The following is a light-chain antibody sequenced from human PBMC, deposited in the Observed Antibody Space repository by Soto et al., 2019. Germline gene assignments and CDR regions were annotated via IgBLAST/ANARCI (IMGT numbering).Light chain of an antibody. CDR1: SRDVGGYNY. CDR3: SSYTSSSTLV. CDR2: EVS. Sequence: QSVLTQPASVSGSPGQSITISCTGTSRDVGGYNYVSWYQQHPGKAPKLMIYEVSNRHSGVSNRFSGSKSGNTASLTISGLQAEDEADYYCSSYTSSSTLVFGGGTKLTVL. V-gene: IGLV2-14*01. J-gene: IGLJ2*01.